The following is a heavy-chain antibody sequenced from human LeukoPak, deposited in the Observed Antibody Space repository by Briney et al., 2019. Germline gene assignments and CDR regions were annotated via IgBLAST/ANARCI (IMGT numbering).Heavy chain of an antibody. D-gene: IGHD3-10*01. V-gene: IGHV7-4-1*02. CDR3: ARDSVDVYYYGSGSYPDHFDY. Sequence: ASVKVSCKASGYTFTSYAMNWVRQAPGQGLEWMGWINTNTGNPTYAQGFTGRFVSSLDTSVSTAYLQISSLKAEDTAVYYCARDSVDVYYYGSGSYPDHFDYWGQGTLVTVSS. CDR1: GYTFTSYA. J-gene: IGHJ4*02. CDR2: INTNTGNP.